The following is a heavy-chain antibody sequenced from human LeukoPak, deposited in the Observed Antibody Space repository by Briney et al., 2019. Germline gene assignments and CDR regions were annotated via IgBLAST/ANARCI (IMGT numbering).Heavy chain of an antibody. V-gene: IGHV3-7*01. D-gene: IGHD4-11*01. J-gene: IGHJ4*02. CDR1: GFAFSSNW. CDR3: ANQAYSRFDY. Sequence: GGSLRLSCAASGFAFSSNWMSWVRQAPGRGLELVANISPDGSGKYCMDSVKGRCAISRDNARSSLDLQLNSLRVEDTAVHFCANQAYSRFDYWGQGTLVTVSS. CDR2: ISPDGSGK.